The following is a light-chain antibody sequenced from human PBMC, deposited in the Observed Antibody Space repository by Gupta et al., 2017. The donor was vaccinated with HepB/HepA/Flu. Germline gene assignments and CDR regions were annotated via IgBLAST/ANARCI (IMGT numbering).Light chain of an antibody. V-gene: IGKV3-20*01. CDR2: GAS. J-gene: IGKJ5*01. CDR1: QRIFSSY. Sequence: EVLLTQSPGTLSLSPGGRATLSCRASQRIFSSYLAWYQQKPGQAPRLIIYGASNRATGIPDRFSGSGYERDFTLTSSRLEAEDCAVYYWQHDGSSLTFGQGTRLEIK. CDR3: QHDGSSLT.